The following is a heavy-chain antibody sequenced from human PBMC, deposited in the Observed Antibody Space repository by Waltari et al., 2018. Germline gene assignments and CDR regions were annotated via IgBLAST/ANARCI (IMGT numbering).Heavy chain of an antibody. D-gene: IGHD6-13*01. CDR1: GASIRSGSYY. CDR3: ARARGYSSRD. CDR2: IYTSGRT. V-gene: IGHV4-61*02. Sequence: QVQLQESGPGLVKPSQTLSLTCTVSGASIRSGSYYCSCSRQPAGKGLEWIGRIYTSGRTNYNPSRKSRVTISVDTSKNQFSLKLSSVTAADTAVYYCARARGYSSRDWGQGTLVTVSS. J-gene: IGHJ4*02.